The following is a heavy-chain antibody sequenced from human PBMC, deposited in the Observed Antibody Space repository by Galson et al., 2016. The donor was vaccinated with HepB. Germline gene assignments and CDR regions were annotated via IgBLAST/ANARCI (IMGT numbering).Heavy chain of an antibody. Sequence: SLRLSCAASGFTFSSYAMSWVRQAPGKGLEWVAGISGSGDLIYYADSVKGRFTISRDNPKTTLHLQMKSLRVDDTAVYYCAKIWGESSDWYVSSYSQYGMDVWGQGTTVSVSS. CDR2: ISGSGDLI. CDR1: GFTFSSYA. CDR3: AKIWGESSDWYVSSYSQYGMDV. V-gene: IGHV3-23*01. J-gene: IGHJ6*02. D-gene: IGHD6-19*01.